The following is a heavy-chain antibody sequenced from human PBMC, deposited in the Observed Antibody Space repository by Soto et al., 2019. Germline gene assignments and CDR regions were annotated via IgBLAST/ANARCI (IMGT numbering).Heavy chain of an antibody. CDR2: LYYSGST. CDR1: GGSISSSSYY. D-gene: IGHD2-15*01. V-gene: IGHV4-39*01. Sequence: QLQLQESGPGLVKPSETLSLTCTVSGGSISSSSYYWGWIRQPPGKGLEWIGSLYYSGSTYYNPSLKSRVTISVDTSKNQFSVKLSSVTAADTAVYYCARINLYCSGGSCSSGGFDYWGQGTLVTVSS. J-gene: IGHJ4*02. CDR3: ARINLYCSGGSCSSGGFDY.